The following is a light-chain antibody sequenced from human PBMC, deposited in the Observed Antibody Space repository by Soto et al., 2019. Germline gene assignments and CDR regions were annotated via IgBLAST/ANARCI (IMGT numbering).Light chain of an antibody. J-gene: IGKJ1*01. CDR3: QQYYHWRT. Sequence: EIVMTQSPATLSVSPGERATLSCRASQSISTNLAWYQHRPGQAPRLLIYGASTRATGISARFSGSGSGTDFPLTIRRLQSEDFAVYYCQQYYHWRTFGQGTKVEF. V-gene: IGKV3-15*01. CDR1: QSISTN. CDR2: GAS.